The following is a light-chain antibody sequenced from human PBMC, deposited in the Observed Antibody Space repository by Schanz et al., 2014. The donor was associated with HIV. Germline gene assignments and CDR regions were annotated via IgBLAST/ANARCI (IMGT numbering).Light chain of an antibody. CDR1: SSDVGTYDY. CDR3: SSFAGNNKLL. CDR2: DVS. V-gene: IGLV2-14*03. Sequence: QSALTQPASVSGSPGQSITISCTGTSSDVGTYDYVSWYQQHPGKAPKLMIYDVSYRPSGVSNRFSGSKSGNTASLTISGLQAEDEADYYCSSFAGNNKLLFGGGTKLTVL. J-gene: IGLJ2*01.